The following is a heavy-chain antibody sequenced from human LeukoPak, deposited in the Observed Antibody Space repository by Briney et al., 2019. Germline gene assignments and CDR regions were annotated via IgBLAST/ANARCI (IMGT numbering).Heavy chain of an antibody. V-gene: IGHV4-34*01. Sequence: SETLSLTCAVYGGSFSGYYWSWIRQPPGKGLEWIGEINHSGSTNYNPSLKSRVTISVDTSKNQFSLKLSSVTAADTAVYYCARLRWLDYWGQGTLVTVSS. J-gene: IGHJ4*02. D-gene: IGHD4-23*01. CDR2: INHSGST. CDR1: GGSFSGYY. CDR3: ARLRWLDY.